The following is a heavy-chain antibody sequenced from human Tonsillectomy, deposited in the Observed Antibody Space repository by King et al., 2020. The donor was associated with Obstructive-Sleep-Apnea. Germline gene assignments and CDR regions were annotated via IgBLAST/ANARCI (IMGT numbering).Heavy chain of an antibody. CDR2: IYYIGST. Sequence: QLQESGPGLVKPSQTLSLTCTVSGGSISSGGCYWSWIRQHPGKGLEWIGYIYYIGSTYHNSSLKSRVTISLDTSKNQFSLKLRSVTAADTAVYYCAGERVVVVAASSYYGMDVWGQGTTVTVSS. V-gene: IGHV4-31*03. CDR1: GGSISSGGCY. J-gene: IGHJ6*02. CDR3: AGERVVVVAASSYYGMDV. D-gene: IGHD2-15*01.